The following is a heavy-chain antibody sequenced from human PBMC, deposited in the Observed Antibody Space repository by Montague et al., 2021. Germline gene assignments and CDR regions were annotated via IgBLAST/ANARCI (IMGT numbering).Heavy chain of an antibody. CDR2: IYWDDDK. CDR3: AQFHYASSAMDV. D-gene: IGHD4-17*01. V-gene: IGHV2-5*02. J-gene: IGHJ6*02. CDR1: GFSLSASGVG. Sequence: PALVKPTQTLTLTCTFSGFSLSASGVGVGWIRQPPGKALKWLALIYWDDDKRYSPSLKSRLTITKDTSKNQVFLTLTNMDPVDTAAYYCAQFHYASSAMDVWGQGTAVTVSS.